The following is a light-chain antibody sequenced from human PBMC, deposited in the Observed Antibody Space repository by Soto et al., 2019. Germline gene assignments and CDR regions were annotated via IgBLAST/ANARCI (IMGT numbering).Light chain of an antibody. V-gene: IGLV2-23*01. J-gene: IGLJ1*01. Sequence: QSVLAQPASVSGSPGQSITISCAGTSDDVGSYNLVSWYQQYPGKAPKLIIYEDTKRPSGVSNRFSGSKSGNTASLTISGLQAEDEADYYCCSYAGSSTFYVFGTGTKVTVL. CDR3: CSYAGSSTFYV. CDR2: EDT. CDR1: SDDVGSYNL.